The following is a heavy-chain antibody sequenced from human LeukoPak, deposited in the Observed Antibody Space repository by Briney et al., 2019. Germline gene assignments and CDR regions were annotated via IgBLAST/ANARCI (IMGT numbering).Heavy chain of an antibody. J-gene: IGHJ4*02. CDR3: ARDPSSSWTYYFDY. Sequence: ASVKVSCKSSGYTFTGYYMHWVRQAPGQGLEWMGRINPNSGGTNYAQTFQARVTMTRDTSISTTYMELSRLRSDDTAVYYCARDPSSSWTYYFDYWGQGTLVTVSS. CDR1: GYTFTGYY. V-gene: IGHV1-2*06. D-gene: IGHD6-13*01. CDR2: INPNSGGT.